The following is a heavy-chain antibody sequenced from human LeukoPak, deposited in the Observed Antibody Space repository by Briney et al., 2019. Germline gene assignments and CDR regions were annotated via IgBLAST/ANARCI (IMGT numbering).Heavy chain of an antibody. Sequence: GRSLRPSCAASGFTFSSYAMHWVRQAPGKGLEWVAVISYDGSNKYYADSVKGRFTISRDNSKNTLYLQMNSLRAEDTAVYYCARVKGGYCSSTSCYEYYYYGMDVWGQGTTVTVSS. J-gene: IGHJ6*02. D-gene: IGHD2-2*01. CDR1: GFTFSSYA. CDR3: ARVKGGYCSSTSCYEYYYYGMDV. V-gene: IGHV3-30-3*01. CDR2: ISYDGSNK.